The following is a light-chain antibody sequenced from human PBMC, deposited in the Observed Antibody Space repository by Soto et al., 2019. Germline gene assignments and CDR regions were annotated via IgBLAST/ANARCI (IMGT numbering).Light chain of an antibody. Sequence: DIQMTQSPSSLSASVGDRVTITCRASQGIKNALGWYQQKPGKAPKRLISTISTLQSGVPSRFSGSGSGTEFTLTLSSLQPEDFATYYCLQHNSFPITFGQGTRLEIK. CDR1: QGIKNA. CDR2: TIS. J-gene: IGKJ5*01. CDR3: LQHNSFPIT. V-gene: IGKV1-17*01.